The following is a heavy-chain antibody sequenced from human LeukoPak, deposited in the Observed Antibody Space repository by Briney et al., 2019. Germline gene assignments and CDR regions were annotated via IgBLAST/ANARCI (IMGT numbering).Heavy chain of an antibody. J-gene: IGHJ4*02. CDR3: TTDISLWFGEYHDY. Sequence: GGSLRLSCAASGFTFSNAWMSWVRQAPGKGLEWVGRIKSKTDGGTTDYAAPVKGRFTISRDDSKNTLYLQMNSPKTEDTAVYYCTTDISLWFGEYHDYWGQGTLVTVSS. CDR1: GFTFSNAW. D-gene: IGHD3-10*01. CDR2: IKSKTDGGTT. V-gene: IGHV3-15*01.